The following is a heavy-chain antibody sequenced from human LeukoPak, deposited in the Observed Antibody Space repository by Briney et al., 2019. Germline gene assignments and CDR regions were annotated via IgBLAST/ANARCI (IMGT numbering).Heavy chain of an antibody. Sequence: GGSLRLSCAASGFSFSSYAMHWVRQAPGKGLEWVSYISSSSSTIYYADSVKGRFTISRDNAKNSLYLQVNSLRAEDTAVYYCARSGYCSGGSCYSSDYWGQGTLVTVSS. J-gene: IGHJ4*02. CDR3: ARSGYCSGGSCYSSDY. V-gene: IGHV3-48*04. D-gene: IGHD2-15*01. CDR2: ISSSSSTI. CDR1: GFSFSSYA.